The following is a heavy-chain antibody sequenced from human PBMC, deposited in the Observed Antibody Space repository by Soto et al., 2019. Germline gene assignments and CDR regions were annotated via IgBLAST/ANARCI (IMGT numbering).Heavy chain of an antibody. CDR2: IYYSGST. V-gene: IGHV4-31*03. CDR3: ARRMITFGGVIPWVLLDI. CDR1: GGSISSGGYY. Sequence: NPSETLSLTCTVSGGSISSGGYYWSWIRQHPGKGLEWIGYIYYSGSTYYNPSLKSRVTISVDTSKNQFSLKLSSVTAADTAVYYCARRMITFGGVIPWVLLDIWGQGTMVTVSS. J-gene: IGHJ3*02. D-gene: IGHD3-16*02.